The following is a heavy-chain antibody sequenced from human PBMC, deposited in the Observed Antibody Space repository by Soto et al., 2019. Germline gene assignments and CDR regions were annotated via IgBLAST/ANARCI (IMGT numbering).Heavy chain of an antibody. CDR1: GFTFSSYA. V-gene: IGHV3-23*01. Sequence: EVQLLESGGGLVQPGGSLRLSCAASGFTFSSYAMSWVRQAPGKGLEWVSAISGSGGSTYYADSVKGRFTISRDNSKNTLYQQMNSLRAEDTAVYYCAKGVESSGYDSHCFDYWGQGTLVTVSS. CDR3: AKGVESSGYDSHCFDY. CDR2: ISGSGGST. J-gene: IGHJ4*02. D-gene: IGHD5-12*01.